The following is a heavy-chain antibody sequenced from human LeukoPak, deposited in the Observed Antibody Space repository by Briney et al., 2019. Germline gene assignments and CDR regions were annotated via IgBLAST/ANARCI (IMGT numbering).Heavy chain of an antibody. CDR1: GFTFSSYA. CDR3: AKAGGGYYYYYGMDV. CDR2: ISGSGGST. D-gene: IGHD3-16*01. J-gene: IGHJ6*02. Sequence: GGSLRLSCAASGFTFSSYAMSWVRQAPGKGLEWVSAISGSGGSTYYADSVKGRFTISRDNSKNTLYLQMNSLRAEDTAVYYCAKAGGGYYYYYGMDVWGQGTLVTVSS. V-gene: IGHV3-23*01.